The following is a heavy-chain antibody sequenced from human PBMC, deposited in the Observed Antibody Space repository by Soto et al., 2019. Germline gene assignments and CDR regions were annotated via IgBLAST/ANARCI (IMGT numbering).Heavy chain of an antibody. CDR3: AGGRPTESKYGMDV. Sequence: GESLKISCKASGYSFINHWIRWVRQMPGKGLEWMGRIDPSDSYTNYSPSFQGHVTFSADESLSAVYLQWSSLKASDSAMYYCAGGRPTESKYGMDVWGQGTTVTVSS. V-gene: IGHV5-10-1*01. J-gene: IGHJ6*02. D-gene: IGHD2-15*01. CDR2: IDPSDSYT. CDR1: GYSFINHW.